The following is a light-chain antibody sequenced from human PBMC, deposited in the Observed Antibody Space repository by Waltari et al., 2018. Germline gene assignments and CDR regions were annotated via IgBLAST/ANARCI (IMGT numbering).Light chain of an antibody. V-gene: IGKV2-30*01. Sequence: EVVMTQSPLSLPVTLGQPASISCRPSQILVYADGNTYLNWFHQRPGQSPRRLIYRVSVRDSGVPDRFSGSGSGTDFTLMISRVEAEDVGVYYCMQGTHWPYTFGQWTKLEIK. J-gene: IGKJ2*01. CDR3: MQGTHWPYT. CDR1: QILVYADGNTY. CDR2: RVS.